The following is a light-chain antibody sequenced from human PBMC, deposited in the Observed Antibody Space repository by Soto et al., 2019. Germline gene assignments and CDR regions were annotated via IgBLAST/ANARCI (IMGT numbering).Light chain of an antibody. CDR3: SSYTSSNTQV. Sequence: QSVLTQPASVSGSPGQSITISCTGTSSDVGGYNYVSWYQQHPGKAPKLMIYEVTNRPSGVSNRFSGSQSGNTASLTTSGLQSEDEAEYYCSSYTSSNTQVFGTGTKVTVL. V-gene: IGLV2-14*01. J-gene: IGLJ1*01. CDR1: SSDVGGYNY. CDR2: EVT.